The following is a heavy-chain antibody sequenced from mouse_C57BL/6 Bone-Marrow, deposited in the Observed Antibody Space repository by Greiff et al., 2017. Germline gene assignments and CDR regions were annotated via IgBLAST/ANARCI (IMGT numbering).Heavy chain of an antibody. V-gene: IGHV1-69*01. CDR2: IDPSDSYT. CDR1: GYTFTSYW. CDR3: ARKSAQATSFAY. J-gene: IGHJ3*01. Sequence: QVQLQQPGAELVMPGASVKLSCKASGYTFTSYWMHWVKQRPGQGLEWIGEIDPSDSYTTYNQKFKGKSTLTVDKSSSTAYMQLSSLTSEDSAVYYCARKSAQATSFAYWGQGTLVTVSA. D-gene: IGHD3-2*02.